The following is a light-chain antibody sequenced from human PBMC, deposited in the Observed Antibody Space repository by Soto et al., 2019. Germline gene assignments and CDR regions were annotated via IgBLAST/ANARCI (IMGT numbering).Light chain of an antibody. Sequence: IVLTQSPGTLSLSPGERATLSCRGSQSVDSNYLSWYQQKPGQAPRLLIYGGSRRATGIPDRFSGGGSGTDFTLTIRSLEHEDYAVYYWQQYSSGKFGQGTKVEI. CDR2: GGS. V-gene: IGKV3-20*01. CDR3: QQYSSGK. CDR1: QSVDSNY. J-gene: IGKJ1*01.